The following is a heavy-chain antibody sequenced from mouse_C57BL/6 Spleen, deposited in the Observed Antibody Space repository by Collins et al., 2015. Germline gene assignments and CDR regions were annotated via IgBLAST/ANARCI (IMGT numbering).Heavy chain of an antibody. CDR1: GYTFTSYW. D-gene: IGHD3-1*01. J-gene: IGHJ4*01. CDR3: ARSGGYAMDY. CDR2: IHPNSGST. Sequence: QVQLQQPGAELVKPGAPVKLSCKASGYTFTSYWMHWVKQRPGQGLEWIGMIHPNSGSTNYNEKFKSKATLTVDKSSSTAYMQLSSLTSEDSAVYYCARSGGYAMDYWGQGTSVTVSS. V-gene: IGHV1-64*01.